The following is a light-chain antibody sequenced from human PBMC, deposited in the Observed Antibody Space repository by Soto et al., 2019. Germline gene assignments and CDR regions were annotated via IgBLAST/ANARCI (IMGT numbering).Light chain of an antibody. CDR1: QGVSRQ. V-gene: IGKV3-15*01. CDR3: QQSFNWPLT. J-gene: IGKJ4*02. CDR2: DAS. Sequence: EVVMTQSPASLSVSPGERVTLSCRASQGVSRQVLWYQHRPGQAPRLLFYDASARAAGIPARFSGSGSATEFTLTISSLQSEDFAVYYCQQSFNWPLTFGGGTKVDI.